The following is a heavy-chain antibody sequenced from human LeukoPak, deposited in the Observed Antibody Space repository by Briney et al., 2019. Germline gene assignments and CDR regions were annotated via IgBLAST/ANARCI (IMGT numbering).Heavy chain of an antibody. CDR1: VYTLTELA. CDR2: FDPEDGGT. Sequence: ASVNVFCKVSVYTLTELAIHWVRQAPGKGLEWMGAFDPEDGGTIYAQKFQGRITLTEDTSTDTAYMELRSLSSEDTAVYYCATARVRLGELSLPEVRDDWGQGTLISVSS. V-gene: IGHV1-24*01. CDR3: ATARVRLGELSLPEVRDD. D-gene: IGHD3-16*02. J-gene: IGHJ4*02.